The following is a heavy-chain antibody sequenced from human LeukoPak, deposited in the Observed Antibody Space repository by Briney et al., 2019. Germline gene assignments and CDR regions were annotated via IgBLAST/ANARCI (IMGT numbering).Heavy chain of an antibody. CDR3: ATSMTRTYYFDY. CDR2: IYHSGST. J-gene: IGHJ4*02. CDR1: GYSISSGYY. D-gene: IGHD2-2*01. Sequence: SETLSLTCTVSGYSISSGYYWGWIRQPPGKGLEWIGSIYHSGSTNYNPSLKSRVTISVDTSKNQFSLKLSSVTAADTAVYYCATSMTRTYYFDYWGQGTLVTVSS. V-gene: IGHV4-38-2*02.